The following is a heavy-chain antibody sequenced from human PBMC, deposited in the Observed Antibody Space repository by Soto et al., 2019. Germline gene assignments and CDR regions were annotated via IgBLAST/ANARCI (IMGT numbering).Heavy chain of an antibody. Sequence: QLQLQESGPGLVKPSETLSLTCTVSGGSISSSSYYWGWIRQPPGKGLEWIGSICYSGSTYYNPSLKSRVTISVDTSKNQFSLKLSSVTAADTAVYYCARRRFIAVAGSFDYWGQGTLVTVSS. J-gene: IGHJ4*02. D-gene: IGHD6-19*01. CDR1: GGSISSSSYY. CDR3: ARRRFIAVAGSFDY. V-gene: IGHV4-39*01. CDR2: ICYSGST.